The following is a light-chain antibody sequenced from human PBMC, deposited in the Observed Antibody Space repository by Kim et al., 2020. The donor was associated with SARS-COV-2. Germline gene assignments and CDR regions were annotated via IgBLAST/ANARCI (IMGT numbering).Light chain of an antibody. CDR1: KLGDKY. CDR3: QAWVRSTGV. Sequence: SYELTQPPSVSVSPGQTASITCSGDKLGDKYACWYQQKPGQSPLLVIYQDNKRPSGIPERFSGSNSGNTATLIISGTQAMDEADYYCQAWVRSTGVFGGGTQLTVL. V-gene: IGLV3-1*01. CDR2: QDN. J-gene: IGLJ2*01.